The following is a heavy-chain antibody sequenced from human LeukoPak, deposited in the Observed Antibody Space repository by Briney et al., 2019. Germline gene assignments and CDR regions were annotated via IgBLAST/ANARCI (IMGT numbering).Heavy chain of an antibody. CDR3: ARNIVVVPAAIPSNFDY. J-gene: IGHJ4*02. D-gene: IGHD2-2*01. Sequence: SETLSLTCAVAGGSISSGGYSWSWIRQPPGKGLEWIVYIYHSGSTYYNPSLKSRVTISVDRSKNQFSLKLSSVTAADTAVYYCARNIVVVPAAIPSNFDYWGQGTLVTVSS. CDR2: IYHSGST. CDR1: GGSISSGGYS. V-gene: IGHV4-30-2*01.